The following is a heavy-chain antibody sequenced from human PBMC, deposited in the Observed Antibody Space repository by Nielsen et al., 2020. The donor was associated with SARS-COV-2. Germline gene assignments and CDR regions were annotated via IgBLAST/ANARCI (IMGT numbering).Heavy chain of an antibody. CDR1: GYTFTSYA. CDR2: INPNSGGT. Sequence: ASVKVSCKASGYTFTSYAMHWVRQAPGQGLEWMGWINPNSGGTNYAQKFQGWVTMTRDTSISTAYMELSRLRSDDTAVYYCARAGVPAAMSNRGGYFDYWGQGTLVTVSS. CDR3: ARAGVPAAMSNRGGYFDY. V-gene: IGHV1-2*04. J-gene: IGHJ4*02. D-gene: IGHD2-2*01.